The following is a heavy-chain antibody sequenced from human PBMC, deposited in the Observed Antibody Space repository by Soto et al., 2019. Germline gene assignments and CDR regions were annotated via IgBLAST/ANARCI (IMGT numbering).Heavy chain of an antibody. V-gene: IGHV4-39*01. CDR3: ARREVQVGYGDYHHDY. D-gene: IGHD4-17*01. CDR1: GGSISSSSYY. J-gene: IGHJ4*02. CDR2: IYYSGST. Sequence: SETLSLTCTVSGGSISSSSYYWGWIRQPPGKGLEWIGSIYYSGSTYYNPSLKSRVTISVDTSKNQFSLKLSSVTAADTAVYYCARREVQVGYGDYHHDYWGQGTLVTVSS.